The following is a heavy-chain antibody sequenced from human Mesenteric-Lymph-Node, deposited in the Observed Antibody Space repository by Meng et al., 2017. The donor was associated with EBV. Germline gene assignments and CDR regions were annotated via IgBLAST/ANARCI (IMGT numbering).Heavy chain of an antibody. CDR1: GGTFSSYA. V-gene: IGHV1-69*01. CDR2: IIPIFGTA. D-gene: IGHD4-17*01. Sequence: QVQLVQSGAEVKTPGSSVKVSCKASGGTFSSYAISWVRQAPGQGLEWMGGIIPIFGTANYAQKFQGRVTMTRYPSTTTAYMALTSLRSKDTAVYYCATFRRNYGAYDYSFDYWGQGTLVTVSS. CDR3: ATFRRNYGAYDYSFDY. J-gene: IGHJ4*02.